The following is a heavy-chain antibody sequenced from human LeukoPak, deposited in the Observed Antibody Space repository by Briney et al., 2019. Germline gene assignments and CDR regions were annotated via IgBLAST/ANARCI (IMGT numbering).Heavy chain of an antibody. Sequence: GGSLRLSCAASGFTFSSYSMNWVRQAPGKGLEWVSSISSSSSYIYYADSVKGRFTISRDNAKNSLYLQMNSLRAEDTAVYYRARDLRIVGASDYWGQGTLVTVSS. CDR1: GFTFSSYS. V-gene: IGHV3-21*01. D-gene: IGHD1-26*01. J-gene: IGHJ4*02. CDR2: ISSSSSYI. CDR3: ARDLRIVGASDY.